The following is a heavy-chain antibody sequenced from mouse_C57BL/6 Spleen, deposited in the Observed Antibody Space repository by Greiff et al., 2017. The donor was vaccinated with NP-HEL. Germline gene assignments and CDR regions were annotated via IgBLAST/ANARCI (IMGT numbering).Heavy chain of an antibody. Sequence: VKLQQSGAELVKPGASVKISCKASGYAFSSYWMNWVKQRPGKGLEWIGQIYPGDGDTNYNGKFKGKATLTADKSSSTAYMQLSSLTSEDSAVYFCARDGYYEAWFAYWGQGTLVAVSA. J-gene: IGHJ3*01. CDR1: GYAFSSYW. CDR3: ARDGYYEAWFAY. D-gene: IGHD2-3*01. CDR2: IYPGDGDT. V-gene: IGHV1-80*01.